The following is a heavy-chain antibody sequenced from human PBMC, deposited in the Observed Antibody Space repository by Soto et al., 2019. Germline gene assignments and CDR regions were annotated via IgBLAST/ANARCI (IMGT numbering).Heavy chain of an antibody. Sequence: GGSLRLSCAASGFTFSSYAMSWVRQAPGKGLEWVSAISGSGGSTYYADSVKGRFTISRDNSKNTLYLQMNSLRAEETAVYYCAKGKVPEATVGWFDPCGQGPLGTVSS. D-gene: IGHD2-8*02. CDR3: AKGKVPEATVGWFDP. CDR1: GFTFSSYA. V-gene: IGHV3-23*01. CDR2: ISGSGGST. J-gene: IGHJ5*02.